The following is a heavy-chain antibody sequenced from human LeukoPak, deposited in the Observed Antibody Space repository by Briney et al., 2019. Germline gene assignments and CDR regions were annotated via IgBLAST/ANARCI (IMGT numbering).Heavy chain of an antibody. D-gene: IGHD3-16*01. CDR3: TRGMGVY. Sequence: GGSLRLSCTASGFTFCDYAMSWVRQAPGKGLEWVGFIRSKAYGGTTEYAASVKGRFTISRDDSKSIAYLQMNSLKTEDTAVYYCTRGMGVYWGQGTLVTVSS. V-gene: IGHV3-49*04. CDR1: GFTFCDYA. J-gene: IGHJ4*02. CDR2: IRSKAYGGTT.